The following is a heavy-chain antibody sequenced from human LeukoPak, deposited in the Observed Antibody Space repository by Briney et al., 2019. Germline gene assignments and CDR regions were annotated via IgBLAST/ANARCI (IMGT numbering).Heavy chain of an antibody. CDR3: ARSVRLGTIVGATAYFDY. CDR2: IIPIFGTA. V-gene: IGHV1-69*05. D-gene: IGHD1-26*01. CDR1: GGTFSSYA. Sequence: SVKVSCKASGGTFSSYAISWVRQAPGQGLEWMGGIIPIFGTANYAQKFQGRVTITTDESTSTAYMELSSLRSEDTAVYYCARSVRLGTIVGATAYFDYWGQGTLVTVSS. J-gene: IGHJ4*02.